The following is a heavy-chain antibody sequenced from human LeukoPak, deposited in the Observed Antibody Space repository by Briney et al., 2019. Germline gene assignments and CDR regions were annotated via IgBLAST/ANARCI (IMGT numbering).Heavy chain of an antibody. V-gene: IGHV3-7*01. Sequence: GGSLRLSCAASEFTFSTYWMSWVRQAPGKGLEWVANIKQDGSEKYYVDSVKGRFTISRDNAKNSLYLQMNSLRAEDTAVYYCARHIGTYCDQWGQRTLVTVSS. CDR2: IKQDGSEK. CDR1: EFTFSTYW. CDR3: ARHIGTYCDQ. J-gene: IGHJ4*02. D-gene: IGHD2-21*01.